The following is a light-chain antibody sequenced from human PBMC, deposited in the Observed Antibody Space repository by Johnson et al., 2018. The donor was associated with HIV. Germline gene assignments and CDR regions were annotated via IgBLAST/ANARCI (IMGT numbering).Light chain of an antibody. CDR1: NSNIGNNY. CDR2: ENN. V-gene: IGLV1-51*02. CDR3: GTWDSSLGKV. J-gene: IGLJ1*01. Sequence: QSVLTQPPSVSAAPGQKVTISCSGSNSNIGNNYVSWYRQLPGTAPKLLIYENNKRPSGIPNRFSGSKSGTSATLGITGLQTGDEADYYCGTWDSSLGKVFGTGTTLTVL.